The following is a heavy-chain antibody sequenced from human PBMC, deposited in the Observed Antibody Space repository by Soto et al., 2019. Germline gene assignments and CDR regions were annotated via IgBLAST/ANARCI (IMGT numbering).Heavy chain of an antibody. V-gene: IGHV1-18*01. CDR3: AMVDVYVTPSPQDV. CDR2: INTSNGNT. D-gene: IGHD3-16*01. CDR1: GYTFTSYG. J-gene: IGHJ6*02. Sequence: QVQLVQSGAEVKNPGASVKVSCKTFGYTFTSYGIGWARQAPGQGLEWMGWINTSNGNTNYAQNLQGRVTLTTDTSTSTAYMELRSLRSNDTAIYYCAMVDVYVTPSPQDVWGQGTTVTVSS.